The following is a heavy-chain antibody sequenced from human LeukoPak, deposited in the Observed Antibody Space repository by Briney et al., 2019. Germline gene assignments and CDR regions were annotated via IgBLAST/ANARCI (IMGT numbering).Heavy chain of an antibody. J-gene: IGHJ5*02. CDR1: GYTFTSYD. CDR3: ARVVPAAPNWFDP. Sequence: ASVKVSCKASGYTFTSYDINWVRQATGQGLEWMGWMNPNSGNTGYAQKFQGRVTITRNTSISTAYMELSSLRSEDTAVYYCARVVPAAPNWFDPWGQGTLVTVSS. V-gene: IGHV1-8*03. CDR2: MNPNSGNT. D-gene: IGHD2-2*01.